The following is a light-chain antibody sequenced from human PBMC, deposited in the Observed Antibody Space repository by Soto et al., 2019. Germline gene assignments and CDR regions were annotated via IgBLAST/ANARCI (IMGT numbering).Light chain of an antibody. CDR1: QSVSSY. V-gene: IGKV3-20*01. J-gene: IGKJ2*01. CDR2: GVS. Sequence: ELVLTQSPATLSLSPGARATLSCRASQSVSSYLAWYQQKPGQAPRLLIYGVSSRATGIPDRFSGSGSGTDFTLTIRRLEPEDFAVYYGQQYGGSPLYTFGQGTKVDIK. CDR3: QQYGGSPLYT.